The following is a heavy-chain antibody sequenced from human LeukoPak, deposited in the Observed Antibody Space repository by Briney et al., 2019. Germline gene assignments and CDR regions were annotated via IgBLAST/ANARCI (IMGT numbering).Heavy chain of an antibody. CDR1: GGSISSSSYY. CDR2: IYYSGST. Sequence: PSETLSLTCTVSGGSISSSSYYWGWIRQPPGKGLEWIGSIYYSGSTYYNPSLKSRVTISVDTSKNQFSLKLSSVTAADTAVYYCARLSSGWSRWGQGTPVTVSS. V-gene: IGHV4-39*01. CDR3: ARLSSGWSR. J-gene: IGHJ4*02. D-gene: IGHD6-19*01.